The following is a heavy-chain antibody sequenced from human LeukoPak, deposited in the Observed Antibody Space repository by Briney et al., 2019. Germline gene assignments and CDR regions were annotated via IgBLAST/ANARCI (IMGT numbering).Heavy chain of an antibody. CDR1: GFTFSDYY. Sequence: GGSLRLSCAASGFTFSDYYMSWIRQAPGKGLEWVSYISSSSRTIYYADSVKGRFTISRDNAKNSLYLQMNSLRAEDTAVYYCAREPITTTSQEFDYWGQGTLVTVSS. CDR3: AREPITTTSQEFDY. CDR2: ISSSSRTI. V-gene: IGHV3-11*04. D-gene: IGHD1-26*01. J-gene: IGHJ4*02.